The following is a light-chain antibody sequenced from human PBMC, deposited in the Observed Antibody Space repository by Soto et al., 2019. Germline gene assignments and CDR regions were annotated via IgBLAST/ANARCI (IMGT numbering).Light chain of an antibody. CDR3: QQYANWPKT. CDR1: QSVTSN. J-gene: IGKJ1*01. Sequence: EIVMTQSPATLSVSPGERATLSCRASQSVTSNLAWYQQKPGQAPRLLIYGAFTRAAGVPARFSGSGSGTEFTLTISSLQSEDSAVYFCQQYANWPKTFGQGTKVEIK. CDR2: GAF. V-gene: IGKV3-15*01.